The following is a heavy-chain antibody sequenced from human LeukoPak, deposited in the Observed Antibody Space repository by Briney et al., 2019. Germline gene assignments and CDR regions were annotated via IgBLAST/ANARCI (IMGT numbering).Heavy chain of an antibody. J-gene: IGHJ4*02. CDR1: GFTFSNYD. V-gene: IGHV3-48*03. CDR3: ARRRSGNLDY. Sequence: GGSLRLSCAASGFTFSNYDMNWVRQAPGKGLEWVSYISSSGNTIYYADSVKGRFTISRDNAKNSLYLQMNSLRAEDTAVYYCARRRSGNLDYWGQGTLVTVSS. CDR2: ISSSGNTI. D-gene: IGHD3-10*01.